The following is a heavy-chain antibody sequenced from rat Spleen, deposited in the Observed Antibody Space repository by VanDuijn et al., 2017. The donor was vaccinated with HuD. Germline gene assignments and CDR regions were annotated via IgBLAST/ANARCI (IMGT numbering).Heavy chain of an antibody. CDR2: ISTGGGTT. V-gene: IGHV5-27*01. Sequence: EVQLVESGGGLVQPGRSLKLSCAVSGFTFSHYYMAWVRQAPTKGLEWVSYISTGGGTTYYRDSVKGRFTISRDDAKSTLYLQMDSLRSEDTATYYCTTGIQPRHWGQGVMVTVSS. J-gene: IGHJ2*01. D-gene: IGHD1-5*01. CDR1: GFTFSHYY. CDR3: TTGIQPRH.